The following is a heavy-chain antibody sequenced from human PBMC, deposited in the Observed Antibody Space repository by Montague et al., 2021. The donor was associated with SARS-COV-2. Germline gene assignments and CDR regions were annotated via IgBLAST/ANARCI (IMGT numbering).Heavy chain of an antibody. D-gene: IGHD3-22*01. Sequence: SETLSLTCTVSGGSISSYYWSWIRQPPGKGLEWIGYIYYSGSTNYNPSLKSRVTISVDTSKNQFSLKLSSVTAADTAAYYCARICYSIVYQEIYYFDYWGQGTLVTVPS. CDR3: ARICYSIVYQEIYYFDY. CDR2: IYYSGST. V-gene: IGHV4-59*01. J-gene: IGHJ4*02. CDR1: GGSISSYY.